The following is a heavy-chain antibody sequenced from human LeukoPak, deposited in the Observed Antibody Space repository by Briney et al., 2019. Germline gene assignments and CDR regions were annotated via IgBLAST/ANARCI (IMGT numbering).Heavy chain of an antibody. Sequence: ASVKVSCKASGYTFTGYYMHWVRQAPGQGLEWMGWISPNSGGTNYAQKFQGRVTMTRDTSISTAYMELSRLRSDDTAVYYCAREAVAAGGNFDYWGQGTLVTVSS. J-gene: IGHJ4*02. CDR3: AREAVAAGGNFDY. CDR1: GYTFTGYY. CDR2: ISPNSGGT. D-gene: IGHD6-19*01. V-gene: IGHV1-2*02.